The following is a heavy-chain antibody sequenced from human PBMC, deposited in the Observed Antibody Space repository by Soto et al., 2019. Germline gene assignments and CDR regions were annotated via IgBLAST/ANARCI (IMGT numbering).Heavy chain of an antibody. CDR1: GYTFYSHS. V-gene: IGHV1-18*01. CDR3: ARCIQGDYYYGMDV. J-gene: IGHJ6*02. Sequence: QAQLVQSGAEVSKPRASVKVSCKASGYTFYSHSISWVRQAPGQGLEWMGRINADYGNTQYAQKFRGRVTMTTDTSTTTVYMELTNLRSDDTAVYYCARCIQGDYYYGMDVWGQGTTVTVSS. CDR2: INADYGNT. D-gene: IGHD5-18*01.